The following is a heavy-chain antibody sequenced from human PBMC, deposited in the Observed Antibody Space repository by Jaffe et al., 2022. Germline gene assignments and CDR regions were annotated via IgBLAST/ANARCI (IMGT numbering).Heavy chain of an antibody. Sequence: QITLKESGPTLVKPTQTLTLTCTFSGFSLSTSGVGVGWIRQPPGKALEWLALIYWDDDKRYSPSLKSRLTITKDTSKNQVVLTMTNMDPVDTATYYCAHRLDNGDYDILTGYYAPSDWFDPWGQGTLVTVSS. J-gene: IGHJ5*02. V-gene: IGHV2-5*02. CDR1: GFSLSTSGVG. CDR2: IYWDDDK. CDR3: AHRLDNGDYDILTGYYAPSDWFDP. D-gene: IGHD3-9*01.